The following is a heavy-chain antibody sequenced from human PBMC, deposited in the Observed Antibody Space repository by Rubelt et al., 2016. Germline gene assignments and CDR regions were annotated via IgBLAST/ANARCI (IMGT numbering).Heavy chain of an antibody. CDR1: GGSISSSSYS. CDR2: IYYSGTT. J-gene: IGHJ4*02. D-gene: IGHD6-13*01. CDR3: EVAGAATGSDY. Sequence: QLQLQESGPGRVKPSETLSLTCTVSGGSISSSSYSWGWIRQPPGKGLQWIGNIYYSGTTYYHPSLKSRATISVDTSKNQFSLRLGSVTAADTAVYYCEVAGAATGSDYWGQGTLVTVSS. V-gene: IGHV4-39*01.